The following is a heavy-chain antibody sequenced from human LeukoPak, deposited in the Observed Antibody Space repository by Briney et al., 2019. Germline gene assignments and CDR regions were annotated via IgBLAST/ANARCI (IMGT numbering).Heavy chain of an antibody. CDR3: ATIRGWLGY. J-gene: IGHJ4*02. D-gene: IGHD5-24*01. CDR2: IKNKANSYIT. CDR1: EFSFSDHY. Sequence: PGGSLRLSCAASEFSFSDHYMDWVRQAPGKGLEWVGRIKNKANSYITEYAASVQGRFTISRDDSQDSLYLQMNSLKTEDTAVYYCATIRGWLGYWGQGTLVTVSS. V-gene: IGHV3-72*01.